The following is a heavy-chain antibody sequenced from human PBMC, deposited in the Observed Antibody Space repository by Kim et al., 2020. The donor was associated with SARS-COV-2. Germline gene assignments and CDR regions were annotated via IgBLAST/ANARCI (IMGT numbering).Heavy chain of an antibody. V-gene: IGHV4-34*01. D-gene: IGHD3-16*02. CDR3: ARARVITFGGVIVRRGNWFDP. CDR2: INHSGST. J-gene: IGHJ5*02. CDR1: GGSFSGYY. Sequence: SETLSLTCAVYGGSFSGYYWSWIRQPPGKGLEWIGEINHSGSTNYNPSLKSRVTISVDTSKNQFSLKLSSVTAADTAVYYCARARVITFGGVIVRRGNWFDPWGQGTLVTVSS.